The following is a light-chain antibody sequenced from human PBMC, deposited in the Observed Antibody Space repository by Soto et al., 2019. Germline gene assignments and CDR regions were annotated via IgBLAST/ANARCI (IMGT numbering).Light chain of an antibody. CDR1: QGISNY. V-gene: IGKV1-27*01. J-gene: IGKJ5*01. CDR2: AAS. Sequence: DIQLSWSPSSLSACVRDGVTNTCRASQGISNYLAWYQQKPGKVPKLLIYAASTLQSGGPSRVSGSGSVTDFTHTISSLQPEDGATYYCQKYNSAPDTFGQGTRLEIK. CDR3: QKYNSAPDT.